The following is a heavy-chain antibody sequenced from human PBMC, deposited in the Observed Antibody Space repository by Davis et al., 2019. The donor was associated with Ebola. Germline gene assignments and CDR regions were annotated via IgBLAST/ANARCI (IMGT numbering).Heavy chain of an antibody. CDR2: INAGNGNT. CDR3: ARDQITGTPGYYYGMDV. J-gene: IGHJ6*02. D-gene: IGHD1-7*01. Sequence: ASVKVSCKASGYTFTSYAMHWVRQAPGQRLEWMGWINAGNGNTKYSQKFQGRVTITRDTSASTAYMELSSLRSEDTAVYYCARDQITGTPGYYYGMDVWGQGTTVTVSS. CDR1: GYTFTSYA. V-gene: IGHV1-3*01.